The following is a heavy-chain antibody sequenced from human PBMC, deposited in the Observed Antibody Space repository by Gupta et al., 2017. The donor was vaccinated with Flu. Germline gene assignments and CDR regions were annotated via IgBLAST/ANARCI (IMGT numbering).Heavy chain of an antibody. CDR3: ARLGYSSSWVDS. CDR1: GGSISSGSYY. J-gene: IGHJ4*02. V-gene: IGHV4-39*01. D-gene: IGHD6-13*01. CDR2: IYYSGST. Sequence: QLQLQESGPGLVKPSETPSLTCTVSGGSISSGSYYWGWIRQPPGKGLDWIGSIYYSGSTYYAPSLKSRVTISVDTSKNQFSLRLNSVTATDTAVYYCARLGYSSSWVDSWGQGTLVTVSS.